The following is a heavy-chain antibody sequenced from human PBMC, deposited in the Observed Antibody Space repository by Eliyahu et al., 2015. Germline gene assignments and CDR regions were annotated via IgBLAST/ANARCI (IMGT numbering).Heavy chain of an antibody. Sequence: DVQVVESGGGLVQPGGSLRXXXATSGFTFSSYWMHWVRQSPGKGLVWVSRTNRDGSRTDFADSVKGRFTISRDNAKNTLYLQMNSLRVEDTAVYYCGRDGGTPGKDWYFDLWGRGTLVTVSS. J-gene: IGHJ2*01. CDR3: GRDGGTPGKDWYFDL. V-gene: IGHV3-74*01. D-gene: IGHD3-16*01. CDR2: TNRDGSRT. CDR1: GFTFSSYW.